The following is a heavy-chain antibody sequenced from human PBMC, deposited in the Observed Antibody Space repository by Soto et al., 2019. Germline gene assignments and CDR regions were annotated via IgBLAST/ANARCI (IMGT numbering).Heavy chain of an antibody. D-gene: IGHD6-19*01. CDR2: IYYSGST. CDR1: GGSISSYC. Sequence: PSETLSLTCTVSGGSISSYCWSWIRQPPGKGLEWIGYIYYSGSTNYNPSLKSRVTISVDTSKNQFSLKLSSVTAADTAVYYCASLAVAGTKGMDVWGQGTTVTVSS. J-gene: IGHJ6*02. V-gene: IGHV4-59*01. CDR3: ASLAVAGTKGMDV.